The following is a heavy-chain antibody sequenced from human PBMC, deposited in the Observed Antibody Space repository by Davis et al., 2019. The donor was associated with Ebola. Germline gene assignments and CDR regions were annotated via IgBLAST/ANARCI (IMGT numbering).Heavy chain of an antibody. CDR3: ARGGLHLDPLYYYYGMDV. D-gene: IGHD4-11*01. CDR2: MNPNSGNT. CDR1: GYTFTSYG. J-gene: IGHJ6*02. Sequence: ASVKVSCKASGYTFTSYGISWVRQAPGQGLEWMGWMNPNSGNTGYAQKFQGRVTMTRNTSISTAYMELSSLRSEDTAVYYCARGGLHLDPLYYYYGMDVWGQGTTVTVSS. V-gene: IGHV1-8*02.